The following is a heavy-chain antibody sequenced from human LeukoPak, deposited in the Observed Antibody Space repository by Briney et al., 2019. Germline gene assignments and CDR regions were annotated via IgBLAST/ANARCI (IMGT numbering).Heavy chain of an antibody. D-gene: IGHD4-17*01. CDR3: ARVTYTTVTRWFDP. CDR2: ISYDGSNK. Sequence: GGSLRLSCAASGFTFSSYSMNWVRQAPGKGLEWVAVISYDGSNKYYADSVKGRFTISRDNSKNTLYLQMNSLRAEDTAVYYCARVTYTTVTRWFDPWGQGTLVTVSS. J-gene: IGHJ5*02. CDR1: GFTFSSYS. V-gene: IGHV3-30*03.